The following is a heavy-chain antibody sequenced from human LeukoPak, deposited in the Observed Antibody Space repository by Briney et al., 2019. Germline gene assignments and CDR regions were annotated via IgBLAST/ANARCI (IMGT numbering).Heavy chain of an antibody. Sequence: LPGGSLRLSCAASAFTFSNYWMSWVRQAPGKGLEWVANIKEDGSEINYVDPVKGRFTISRDNAKNSLYLQMNSLRVDDTAVYYCARDRGYSTFDYWGQGTLVTVSS. CDR3: ARDRGYSTFDY. J-gene: IGHJ4*02. CDR1: AFTFSNYW. V-gene: IGHV3-7*01. D-gene: IGHD4-23*01. CDR2: IKEDGSEI.